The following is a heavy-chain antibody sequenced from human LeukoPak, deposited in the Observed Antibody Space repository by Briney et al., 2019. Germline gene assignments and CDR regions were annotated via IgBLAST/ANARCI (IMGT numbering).Heavy chain of an antibody. V-gene: IGHV5-51*01. D-gene: IGHD4-17*01. CDR3: ARPEYGASDY. CDR2: IFPRTSET. Sequence: RGESLKISCKGSGYSFTNYWIGWVRQMPGKGLEWMGIIFPRTSETKYSPSFRGQVIISVDKSISTAYLQWNSLKASDTAMYFCARPEYGASDYWGQGTLVTVSS. CDR1: GYSFTNYW. J-gene: IGHJ4*02.